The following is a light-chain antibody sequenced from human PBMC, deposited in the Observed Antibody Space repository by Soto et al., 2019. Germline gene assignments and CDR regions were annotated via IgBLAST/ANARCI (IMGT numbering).Light chain of an antibody. J-gene: IGKJ1*01. CDR2: RIF. V-gene: IGKV3-15*01. CDR3: LQHYSWPWT. CDR1: QSVSGS. Sequence: EILMTQSPGTVSVFPGETVTLSCRASQSVSGSLDWFHQKPGQAPRLVLLRIFTRAIGVPARFSGSGSETEFTLTISGLQSEDSGVYYCLQHYSWPWTFGQGTKVDIK.